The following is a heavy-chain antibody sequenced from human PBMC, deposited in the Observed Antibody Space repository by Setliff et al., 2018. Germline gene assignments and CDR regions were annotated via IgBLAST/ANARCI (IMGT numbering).Heavy chain of an antibody. J-gene: IGHJ6*02. D-gene: IGHD6-13*01. V-gene: IGHV3-74*01. Sequence: GGSLRLSCAASGFTFSTYWMHWIRQAPGKGLVWVSRINSDGSTTSYADSVKSRFTISRDNTKNTLYLQMNSLRAEDTAVYYCVSWLYYYYYGVDVWGQGTTVTVSS. CDR2: INSDGSTT. CDR1: GFTFSTYW. CDR3: VSWLYYYYYGVDV.